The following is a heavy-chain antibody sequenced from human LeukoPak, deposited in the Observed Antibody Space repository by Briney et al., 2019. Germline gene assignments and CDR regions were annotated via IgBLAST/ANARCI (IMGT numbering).Heavy chain of an antibody. CDR1: GFTFSSYS. V-gene: IGHV3-21*01. D-gene: IGHD2-8*01. CDR3: ARGLRSVLMVYSSFNWFDP. CDR2: ISSSSSYI. Sequence: GGSLRLSCAASGFTFSSYSMNWVRQAPGKGLEWVSSISSSSSYIYYADSVKGRFTISRDNAKNSLYLQMNSLRAEDTAVYYCARGLRSVLMVYSSFNWFDPWGQGTLVTVSS. J-gene: IGHJ5*02.